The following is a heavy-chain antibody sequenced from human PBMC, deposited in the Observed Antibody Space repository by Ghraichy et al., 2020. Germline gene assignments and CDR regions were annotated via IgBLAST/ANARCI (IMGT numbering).Heavy chain of an antibody. D-gene: IGHD3-22*01. CDR3: AHRGGRDSSGYYYVDAFDT. CDR1: GVSLSSSGMS. CDR2: IYWDDDK. J-gene: IGHJ3*02. Sequence: SGPTLVKPTQTLTLTCTLSGVSLSSSGMSVGWIRQPPGKALECLGIIYWDDDKRYSPSLKSRLSITKDTSNNQVVLTMTNVDSADTATYYCAHRGGRDSSGYYYVDAFDTWGQGTVVNVSS. V-gene: IGHV2-5*02.